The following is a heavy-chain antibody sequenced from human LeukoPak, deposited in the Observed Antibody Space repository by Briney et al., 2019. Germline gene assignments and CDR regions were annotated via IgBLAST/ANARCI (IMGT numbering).Heavy chain of an antibody. Sequence: SETLSLTCAVYGGSFSGYYWSWIRQPPGKGLEWIGEINHSGSTNYNPSPKSRVTISVDTSKNQFSLKLSSVTAADTTVYYCHGYGSGSYYLPYFDYWGQGTLVTVSS. J-gene: IGHJ4*02. CDR2: INHSGST. CDR1: GGSFSGYY. D-gene: IGHD3-10*01. V-gene: IGHV4-34*01. CDR3: HGYGSGSYYLPYFDY.